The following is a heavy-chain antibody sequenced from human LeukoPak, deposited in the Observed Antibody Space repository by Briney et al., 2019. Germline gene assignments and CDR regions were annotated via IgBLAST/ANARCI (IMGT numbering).Heavy chain of an antibody. J-gene: IGHJ4*02. V-gene: IGHV1-69*05. CDR1: GGTYSSYA. Sequence: SVKVSCKASGGTYSSYAISWVRQAPGQGLEWMGRIIPIFGTANYAQKFQGRVTITTDESTSTAYMELSSLRSEDTAVYYCARDRLPRRGSGYYFDYWGQGTLVTVSS. CDR2: IIPIFGTA. CDR3: ARDRLPRRGSGYYFDY. D-gene: IGHD3-22*01.